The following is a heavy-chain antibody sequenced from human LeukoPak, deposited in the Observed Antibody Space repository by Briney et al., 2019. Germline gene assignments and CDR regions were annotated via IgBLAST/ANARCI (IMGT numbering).Heavy chain of an antibody. CDR3: ARMWRSGYYLDY. J-gene: IGHJ4*02. CDR2: ISGSGGST. V-gene: IGHV3-23*01. Sequence: PGGSLRLSCAASGFTFSSYAMSWVRQAPGKGLEWVSAISGSGGSTYYADSVKGRFTISRDNSKNTLYLQMNSLRAEDTAVYYCARMWRSGYYLDYWGQGTLVTVSS. CDR1: GFTFSSYA. D-gene: IGHD3-22*01.